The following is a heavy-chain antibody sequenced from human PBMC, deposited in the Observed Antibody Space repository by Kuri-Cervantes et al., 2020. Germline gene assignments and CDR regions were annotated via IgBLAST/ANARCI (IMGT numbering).Heavy chain of an antibody. D-gene: IGHD2-21*01. Sequence: GESLKIFCVGSGFTFSPYSLNWVRQAPGKGLEWVSCISPRSDYISYVDSVKGRFTISRDNAKSSLFLQMNSLRAEDTAIYYCARETGDQAFDIWGQGTMVTVSS. CDR1: GFTFSPYS. CDR2: ISPRSDYI. CDR3: ARETGDQAFDI. V-gene: IGHV3-21*01. J-gene: IGHJ3*02.